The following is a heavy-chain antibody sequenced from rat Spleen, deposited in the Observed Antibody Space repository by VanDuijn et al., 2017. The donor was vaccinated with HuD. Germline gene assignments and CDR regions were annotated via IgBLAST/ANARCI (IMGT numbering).Heavy chain of an antibody. CDR2: MWYDGDT. V-gene: IGHV2-63*01. D-gene: IGHD1-1*01. CDR3: TRDHYDFDY. CDR1: AFSLTNYS. J-gene: IGHJ2*01. Sequence: QVQLKELGPGLVQPSETLSLTSTVTAFSLTNYSVGWGRQPSGKSPEWMGKMWYDGDTAYNSALKSRVRNTRDTSKNKVFLKMNGLQSEDTGTYYCTRDHYDFDYWGQGVLVTVSS.